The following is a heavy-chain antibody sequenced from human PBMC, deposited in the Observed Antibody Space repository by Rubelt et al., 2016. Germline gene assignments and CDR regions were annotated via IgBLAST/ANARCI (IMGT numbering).Heavy chain of an antibody. V-gene: IGHV1-2*04. Sequence: MGWINPNSGGTNYAQKFQGWVTMTRDTSISTAYMELSRLRSDDTAVYYCARDLYLDSGMDVWGQGTTVTVSS. D-gene: IGHD2-2*02. CDR3: ARDLYLDSGMDV. J-gene: IGHJ6*02. CDR2: INPNSGGT.